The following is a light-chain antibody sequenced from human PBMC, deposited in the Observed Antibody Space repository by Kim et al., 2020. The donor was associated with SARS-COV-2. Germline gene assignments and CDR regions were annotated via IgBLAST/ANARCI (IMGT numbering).Light chain of an antibody. Sequence: QSVLTQPPSASGTPGQRVTISCSGTASNIGSNSVTWYQQLPETAPKLLIYDTNQRPSGVPDRFSGSKSGTSASLAITGLRSEDEAHYYCATWDDSLKTVFCGGTQLTVL. CDR1: ASNIGSNS. CDR2: DTN. J-gene: IGLJ3*02. V-gene: IGLV1-44*01. CDR3: ATWDDSLKTV.